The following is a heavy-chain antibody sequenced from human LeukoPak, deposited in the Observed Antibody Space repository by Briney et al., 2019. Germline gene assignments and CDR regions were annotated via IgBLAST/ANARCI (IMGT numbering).Heavy chain of an antibody. J-gene: IGHJ3*01. V-gene: IGHV3-13*04. CDR2: IVVTGDT. CDR3: ARGYVHAFDL. CDR1: GFTFSGYD. D-gene: IGHD3-16*01. Sequence: GGSLRLSCAASGFTFSGYDMHWVRQPTGKGLEWVSAIVVTGDTYYAGSVKGRFTMSRENAKNSLYLQLNSLRAGDTAVYYCARGYVHAFDLWGQGTMVTVSS.